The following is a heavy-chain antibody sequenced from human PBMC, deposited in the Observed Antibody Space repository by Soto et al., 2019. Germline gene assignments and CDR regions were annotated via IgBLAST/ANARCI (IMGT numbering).Heavy chain of an antibody. J-gene: IGHJ3*02. V-gene: IGHV4-4*02. D-gene: IGHD3-22*01. CDR2: IYHSGST. CDR1: GGSISSSNW. Sequence: SETLSLTCAVSGGSISSSNWWSWVRQPPGKGLEWIGEIYHSGSTNYNPSLKSRVTISVDKSKNQFSLKLSSVTAADTAVYYCARVLPTLAEPRYYYDSSGYLLNDAFDIWGQGTMVTVSS. CDR3: ARVLPTLAEPRYYYDSSGYLLNDAFDI.